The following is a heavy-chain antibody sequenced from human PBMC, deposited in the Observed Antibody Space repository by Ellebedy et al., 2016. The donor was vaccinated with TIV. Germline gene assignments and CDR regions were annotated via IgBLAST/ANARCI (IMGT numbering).Heavy chain of an antibody. Sequence: SETLSLTXTVSGGSISSYDWSWIRRPPGKGLEWIGYIYYSGSTNYNPSLKSRVTISVDTSKNQFSLKLSSVTAADTAVYYCARDRRGLQFWGQGTLVTVSS. CDR1: GGSISSYD. CDR2: IYYSGST. CDR3: ARDRRGLQF. V-gene: IGHV4-59*01. J-gene: IGHJ4*02. D-gene: IGHD5-24*01.